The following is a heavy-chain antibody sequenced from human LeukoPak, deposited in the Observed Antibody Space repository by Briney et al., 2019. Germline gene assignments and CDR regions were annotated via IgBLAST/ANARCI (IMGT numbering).Heavy chain of an antibody. Sequence: GGSLTLSCAASGFTFSSYSMNWVRQAPGKGLEWVSYIRSSSSTIYYEDIVKGGFTISRDNAKKSLYLQMNGLRDEDTAVYYCGRLLGGSFAYWGQGTLVTVSS. CDR3: GRLLGGSFAY. J-gene: IGHJ4*02. CDR1: GFTFSSYS. D-gene: IGHD2-21*01. V-gene: IGHV3-48*02. CDR2: IRSSSSTI.